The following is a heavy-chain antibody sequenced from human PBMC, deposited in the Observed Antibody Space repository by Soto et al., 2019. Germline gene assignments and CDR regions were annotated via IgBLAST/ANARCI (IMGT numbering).Heavy chain of an antibody. J-gene: IGHJ5*01. V-gene: IGHV4-31*03. D-gene: IGHD2-8*01. CDR1: GGSVSSGGYY. CDR2: IYYSGTT. CDR3: ARRALPQCINGVCDKDGFWDS. Sequence: SETLSLTCTVSGGSVSSGGYYWSWIRQHPGTGLEWIGYIYYSGTTYFNPSLKSRASISLDTSKNEFSLKLTSVTAADTAVYYCARRALPQCINGVCDKDGFWDSLGQGGLGSV.